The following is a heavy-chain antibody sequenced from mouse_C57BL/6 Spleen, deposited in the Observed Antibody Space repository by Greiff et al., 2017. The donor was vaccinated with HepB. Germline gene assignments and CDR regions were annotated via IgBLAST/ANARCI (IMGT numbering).Heavy chain of an antibody. V-gene: IGHV1-82*01. CDR3: ARSGDGYSYYYAMDY. Sequence: VQLQQSGPELVKPGASVKISCKASGYAFSSSWMNWVKQRPGKGLEWIGRISPGDGGTNYNGKFKGKATLTADNASSTADMPLSSMTSDDSAVYCCARSGDGYSYYYAMDYWGQGTSVTVAS. D-gene: IGHD2-3*01. J-gene: IGHJ4*01. CDR1: GYAFSSSW. CDR2: ISPGDGGT.